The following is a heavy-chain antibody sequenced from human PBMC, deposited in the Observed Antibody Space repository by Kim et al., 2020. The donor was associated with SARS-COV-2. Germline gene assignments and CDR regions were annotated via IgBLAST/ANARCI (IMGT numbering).Heavy chain of an antibody. CDR2: IDPSDSYT. Sequence: GESLKISCKGSGYSFTSYWISWVRQMPGKGLEWMGRIDPSDSYTNYSPSFQGHVTISADKSISTAYLQWSSLKASDTAMYYCARHDNMVRGHNYFDYWGQGTLVTVSS. J-gene: IGHJ4*02. D-gene: IGHD3-10*01. CDR3: ARHDNMVRGHNYFDY. CDR1: GYSFTSYW. V-gene: IGHV5-10-1*01.